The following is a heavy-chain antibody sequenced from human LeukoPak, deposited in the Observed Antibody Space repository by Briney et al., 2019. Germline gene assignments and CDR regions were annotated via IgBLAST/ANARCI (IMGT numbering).Heavy chain of an antibody. D-gene: IGHD6-6*01. Sequence: ASVKVSCKASGYTFTGYYMHRVRQAPGQGLEWMGIINPSAGTTTYAQKFQGRVTMTSDMSTSTVYMELSSLRSEDTAVYYCARDGDHSSSSLSWFDPWGQGTLVTVSS. J-gene: IGHJ5*02. CDR2: INPSAGTT. CDR3: ARDGDHSSSSLSWFDP. CDR1: GYTFTGYY. V-gene: IGHV1-46*01.